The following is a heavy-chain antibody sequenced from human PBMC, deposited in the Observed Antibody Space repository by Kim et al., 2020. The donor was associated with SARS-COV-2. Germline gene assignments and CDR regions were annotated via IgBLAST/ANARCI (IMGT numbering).Heavy chain of an antibody. CDR3: ARDPRRVTFWSGQGDPIGMDV. D-gene: IGHD3-3*01. CDR2: ISSSSSTI. J-gene: IGHJ6*02. Sequence: GGSLRLSCAASGFTFSSYSMNWVRQAPGKGLEWVSYISSSSSTIYYADSVKGRFTISRDNAKNSLYLQMNSLRDEDTAVYYCARDPRRVTFWSGQGDPIGMDVWGQGTTVTVSS. CDR1: GFTFSSYS. V-gene: IGHV3-48*02.